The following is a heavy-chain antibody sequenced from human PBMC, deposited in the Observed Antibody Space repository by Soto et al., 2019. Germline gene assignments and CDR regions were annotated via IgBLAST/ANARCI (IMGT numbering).Heavy chain of an antibody. Sequence: QVQLQESGPGLVKPSQTLSLTCTVSGGSISGGGYYWSWVRQHPGKGLEWIGFISDSGSAYYNPSLKSRVTISVDTSTNPFSLKLSSVTAADTAVYYCAKDPLYGWFDPWGQGTLVTVSS. V-gene: IGHV4-31*03. CDR2: ISDSGSA. CDR1: GGSISGGGYY. CDR3: AKDPLYGWFDP. D-gene: IGHD2-2*02. J-gene: IGHJ5*02.